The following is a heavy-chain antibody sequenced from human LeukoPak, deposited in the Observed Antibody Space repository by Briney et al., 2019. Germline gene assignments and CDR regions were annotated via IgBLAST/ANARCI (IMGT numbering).Heavy chain of an antibody. CDR1: GGSISSYY. CDR2: IYYSGST. D-gene: IGHD1-26*01. J-gene: IGHJ4*02. CDR3: ARGGRVWSSIDY. V-gene: IGHV4-59*01. Sequence: SETLSLTCTVSGGSISSYYWSWIRQPPGKGLEWIGYIYYSGSTNYNPSLKSRVTISVDTSKNQFSLKLSSVTAADTAVYYCARGGRVWSSIDYWGQGTLVTVSS.